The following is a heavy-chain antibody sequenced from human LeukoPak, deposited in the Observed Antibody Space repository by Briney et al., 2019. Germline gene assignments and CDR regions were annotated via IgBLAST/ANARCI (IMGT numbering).Heavy chain of an antibody. D-gene: IGHD3-10*01. CDR1: GFTFTSSA. J-gene: IGHJ4*02. V-gene: IGHV1-58*02. CDR2: IVVGSGNT. Sequence: SVKVSCKASGFTFTSSAMQWVRQARGQRLEWIGWIVVGSGNTNYAQKFQERVTITRDMSTSTAYMELSSLRSEDTAVYYCAAVVSPLWFGELLRVDYRGQGTLVTVSS. CDR3: AAVVSPLWFGELLRVDY.